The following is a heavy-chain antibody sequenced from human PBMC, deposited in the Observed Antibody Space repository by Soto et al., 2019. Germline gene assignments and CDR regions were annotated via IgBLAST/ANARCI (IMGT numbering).Heavy chain of an antibody. CDR1: GYTFTSYY. Sequence: GASVKVSCKASGYTFTSYYMHWVRQAPGQGLEWMGIINPSGGSTSYAQKFQGRVTMTRDTSTSTVYMELSSLRSEDTAVYYCAREITIVGATWFNWFDPWGQGTLVTVSS. CDR3: AREITIVGATWFNWFDP. D-gene: IGHD1-26*01. V-gene: IGHV1-46*01. J-gene: IGHJ5*02. CDR2: INPSGGST.